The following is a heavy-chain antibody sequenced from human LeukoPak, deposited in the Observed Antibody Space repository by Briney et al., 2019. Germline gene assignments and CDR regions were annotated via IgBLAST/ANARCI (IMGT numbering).Heavy chain of an antibody. Sequence: GASVKVSCKASGYTFTGYYMHWVRQAPGQGLEWMGRINPNSGGTNYAQKFQGRVTMTRDTSISTAYMELSRLRSDDTAVYYCARDLGYSYGYGQIDYWGQGTLVTVSS. V-gene: IGHV1-2*06. CDR1: GYTFTGYY. J-gene: IGHJ4*02. CDR3: ARDLGYSYGYGQIDY. CDR2: INPNSGGT. D-gene: IGHD5-18*01.